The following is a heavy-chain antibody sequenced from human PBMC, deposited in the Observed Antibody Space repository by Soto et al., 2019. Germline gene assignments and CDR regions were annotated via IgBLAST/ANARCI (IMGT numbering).Heavy chain of an antibody. CDR1: GFTFSSYA. CDR3: AKDMGYYDILTGGVDY. V-gene: IGHV3-23*01. CDR2: ISGSGGSA. J-gene: IGHJ4*02. D-gene: IGHD3-9*01. Sequence: GGSLRLSCAASGFTFSSYAMSWVRQAPGKGLEWVSAISGSGGSAYYADSVKGRFTISRDNSKNTLYLQMNSLRAEDTAVYYCAKDMGYYDILTGGVDYWGQGTLVTVSS.